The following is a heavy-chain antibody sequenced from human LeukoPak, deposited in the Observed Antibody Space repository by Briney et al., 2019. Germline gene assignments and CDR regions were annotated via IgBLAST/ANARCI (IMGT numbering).Heavy chain of an antibody. J-gene: IGHJ6*03. Sequence: SETLSLTCTVSGGSISSSSYYWGWIRQPPGKGLEWIGSIYYSGSTYYNPSLKSRVTISVDTSNNQFSVQLTSVTAADTAVYYCARVFEMAARPPLRYYMDVWGKGTTVTVSS. CDR3: ARVFEMAARPPLRYYMDV. CDR1: GGSISSSSYY. CDR2: IYYSGST. V-gene: IGHV4-39*07. D-gene: IGHD6-6*01.